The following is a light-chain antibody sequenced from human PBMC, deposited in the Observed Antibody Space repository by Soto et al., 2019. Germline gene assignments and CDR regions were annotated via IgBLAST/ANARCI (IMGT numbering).Light chain of an antibody. Sequence: QSVLTQPPSTSGTPGQRVTFSCSGGSSNIGRNTVNWYQHLPGTAPKLLIYSNNQRPSGVPDRFSGSKSDTSASLAVSGLQSDDEADYYCAAWDDTLNGYVFGTGTKVTVL. CDR2: SNN. CDR1: SSNIGRNT. CDR3: AAWDDTLNGYV. J-gene: IGLJ1*01. V-gene: IGLV1-44*01.